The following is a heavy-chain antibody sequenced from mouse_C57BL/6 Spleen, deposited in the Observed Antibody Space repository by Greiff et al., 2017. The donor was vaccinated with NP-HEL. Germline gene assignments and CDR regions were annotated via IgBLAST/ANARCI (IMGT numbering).Heavy chain of an antibody. CDR1: GYTFTSYW. V-gene: IGHV1-52*01. CDR3: ARGLRRGAGFAY. D-gene: IGHD2-4*01. CDR2: IDPSDSET. J-gene: IGHJ3*01. Sequence: VQLQQSGAELVRPGSSVKLSCKASGYTFTSYWMHWVKQRPIQGLEWIGNIDPSDSETHYNQKFKDKATLTVDKSSSTAYMQLSSLTSEDSAVYYCARGLRRGAGFAYWGQGTLVTVSA.